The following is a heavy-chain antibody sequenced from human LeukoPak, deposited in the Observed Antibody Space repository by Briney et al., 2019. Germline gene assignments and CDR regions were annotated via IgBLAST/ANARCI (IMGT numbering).Heavy chain of an antibody. CDR1: GFTFSNAW. CDR2: IKSKTDGGTT. CDR3: TTGAGATLREPIDY. V-gene: IGHV3-15*01. J-gene: IGHJ4*02. Sequence: GSLRLSCAASGFTFSNAWMSWVRQAPGKGLEWVGRIKSKTDGGTTDYAAPVKGRFTISRDDSKNTLYLQMNSLKTEDTAVYYCTTGAGATLREPIDYWGQGTLVTVSS. D-gene: IGHD1-26*01.